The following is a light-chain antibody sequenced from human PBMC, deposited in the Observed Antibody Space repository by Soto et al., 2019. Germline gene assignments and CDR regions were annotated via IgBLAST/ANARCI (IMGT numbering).Light chain of an antibody. Sequence: DIQMTQSPPSVSASVGDRVTITCRASQGISAWLAWYQQKPGKAPKLLIHSASSLQSGVPSRFSGSGSGTHSSLTITSLQPEDFAPYFCQQDNSFPLTFGGGTKVEIK. CDR3: QQDNSFPLT. CDR2: SAS. J-gene: IGKJ4*01. V-gene: IGKV1-12*01. CDR1: QGISAW.